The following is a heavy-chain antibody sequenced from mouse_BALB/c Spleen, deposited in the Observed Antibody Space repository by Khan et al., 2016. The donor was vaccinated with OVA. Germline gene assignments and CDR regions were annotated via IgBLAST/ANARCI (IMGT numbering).Heavy chain of an antibody. V-gene: IGHV9-3-1*01. CDR1: GYTFTNYG. CDR3: ARVGYNGTMDY. D-gene: IGHD2-14*01. J-gene: IGHJ4*01. CDR2: TNTYTGEP. Sequence: QIQLVQSGPDLKKPGETVKISCKASGYTFTNYGMNWVKQVPGKGLKWMGWTNTYTGEPTYADDFKGRFAFSLENSASTAYLQINNLKNEDTATYFCARVGYNGTMDYWGQGTSVTVSS.